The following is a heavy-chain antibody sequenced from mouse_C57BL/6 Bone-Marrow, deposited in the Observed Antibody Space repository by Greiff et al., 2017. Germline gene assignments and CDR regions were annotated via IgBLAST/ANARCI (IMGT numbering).Heavy chain of an antibody. Sequence: EVHLVESGGGLVKPGGSLKLSCAASGFTFSSYAMSWVRQTPEKRLEWVATISDGGSYTYYPDNVKGRFTISRDNAKNNLYLQMSHLKSEDTAMDYCARDHYDYGERGAMDYWGQGTSVTVSS. CDR1: GFTFSSYA. J-gene: IGHJ4*01. CDR2: ISDGGSYT. D-gene: IGHD2-4*01. V-gene: IGHV5-4*01. CDR3: ARDHYDYGERGAMDY.